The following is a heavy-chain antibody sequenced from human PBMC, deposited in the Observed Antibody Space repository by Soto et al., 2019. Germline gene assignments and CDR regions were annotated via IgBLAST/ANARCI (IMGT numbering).Heavy chain of an antibody. V-gene: IGHV3-30-3*01. CDR3: AREMGATADYGLDV. D-gene: IGHD1-26*01. Sequence: QVQLVESGGGVVQPGRSLRLACATSGFIFSSHALHWVRQAPGKGLEWVAVISYNGNNKYQADSVKGRFTISRDNSQNTLYLQMNSLSAEDTAVYYCAREMGATADYGLDVWGQGTTVTVSS. CDR2: ISYNGNNK. CDR1: GFIFSSHA. J-gene: IGHJ6*02.